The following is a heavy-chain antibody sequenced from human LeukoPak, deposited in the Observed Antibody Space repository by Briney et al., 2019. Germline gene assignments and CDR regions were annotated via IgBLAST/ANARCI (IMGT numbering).Heavy chain of an antibody. J-gene: IGHJ4*02. CDR1: GGSISSYY. CDR2: IYYSGST. Sequence: PSETLSLTCTVSGGSISSYYWSWIRQPPGKGLEWIGYIYYSGSTNYNPSLKSRVTISVDTSKNQFSLKLSSVTAADTAVYYCALSGEYCSGGSCYQPSFDYWGQGTLVTVSS. V-gene: IGHV4-59*01. D-gene: IGHD2-15*01. CDR3: ALSGEYCSGGSCYQPSFDY.